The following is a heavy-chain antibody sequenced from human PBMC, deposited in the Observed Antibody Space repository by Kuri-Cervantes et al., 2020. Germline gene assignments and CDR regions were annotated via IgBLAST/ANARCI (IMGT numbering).Heavy chain of an antibody. Sequence: SQTLSLTCAVYGGSFSGYYWSWIRQPPGKGLEWIGYIYYSGSTNYNPSLKSRVTISVDTSKNQFSLKLSSVTAADTAVYYCASIIARATFDYWGQGTLVTGLL. CDR3: ASIIARATFDY. CDR2: IYYSGST. CDR1: GGSFSGYY. D-gene: IGHD2/OR15-2a*01. J-gene: IGHJ4*02. V-gene: IGHV4-59*12.